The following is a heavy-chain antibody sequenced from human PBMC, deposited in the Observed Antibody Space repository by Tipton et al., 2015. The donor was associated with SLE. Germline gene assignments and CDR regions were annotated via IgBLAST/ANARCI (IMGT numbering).Heavy chain of an antibody. CDR2: IRADGSNK. J-gene: IGHJ4*02. CDR1: GFTYSGYA. Sequence: SLRLSCAASGFTYSGYAVHWVRPAPGKGLEWVAFIRADGSNKDYADSVKGRFTISRDNSKNTLYLQMNRLRVEDTAVYYCAGGTGAYFDHWGQGTLVTVSS. V-gene: IGHV3-30*02. D-gene: IGHD3-16*01. CDR3: AGGTGAYFDH.